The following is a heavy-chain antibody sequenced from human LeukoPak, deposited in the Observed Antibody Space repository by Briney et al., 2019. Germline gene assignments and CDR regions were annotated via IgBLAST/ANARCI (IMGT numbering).Heavy chain of an antibody. J-gene: IGHJ4*02. CDR1: GFTFSSYS. CDR3: AKGNDFWSVGSPPDN. Sequence: GGSLRLSCAASGFTFSSYSMNWVRQAPGKGLEWVSAISGSGGSTYYADSVKGRFTISRDNSKNTLYLQMNSLRAEDTAVYYCAKGNDFWSVGSPPDNWGQGTLVTVSS. V-gene: IGHV3-23*01. D-gene: IGHD3-3*01. CDR2: ISGSGGST.